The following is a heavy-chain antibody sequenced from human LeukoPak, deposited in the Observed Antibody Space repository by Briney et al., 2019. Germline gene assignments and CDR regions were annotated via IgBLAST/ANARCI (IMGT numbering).Heavy chain of an antibody. CDR2: INPNSGGT. J-gene: IGHJ4*02. CDR3: ARDSTYYYGSGGIY. D-gene: IGHD3-10*01. V-gene: IGHV1-2*02. Sequence: ASVKVSCKASGYTFTGYYMHWVRQAPGQGLEWMGWINPNSGGTNYAQKFQGRVTMTRDTSISTAYMELSRLRSDDTAVYYCARDSTYYYGSGGIYWGQGTLVTVSS. CDR1: GYTFTGYY.